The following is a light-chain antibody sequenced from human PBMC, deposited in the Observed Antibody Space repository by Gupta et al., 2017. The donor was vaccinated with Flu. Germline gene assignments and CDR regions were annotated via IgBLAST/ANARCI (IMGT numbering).Light chain of an antibody. CDR3: CSYAGSYTVV. Sequence: QSALTPPRSVSGSPGQSVTISCTGTGSDVGGYNYVSWYRQHPGTAPQLIVANVSKRPSGVPDRCSGSKSGKTAFLTISGLQADDEADYYCCSYAGSYTVVFGGGTQLTVL. CDR1: GSDVGGYNY. V-gene: IGLV2-11*01. J-gene: IGLJ2*01. CDR2: NVS.